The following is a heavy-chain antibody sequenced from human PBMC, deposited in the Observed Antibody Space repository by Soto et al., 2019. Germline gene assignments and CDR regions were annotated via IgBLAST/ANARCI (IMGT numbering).Heavy chain of an antibody. CDR3: VRQQYDFLVDP. CDR2: IDASSTHI. D-gene: IGHD3-16*01. J-gene: IGHJ5*02. CDR1: GFSFSTYN. Sequence: GGSLRLSCAASGFSFSTYNMNWVRQAPGKGLEWVSSIDASSTHIYYADSVKGRFTISRDNGKSSLYLQMNSLRAEDTALYYCVRQQYDFLVDPWGQGTLVTVSS. V-gene: IGHV3-21*01.